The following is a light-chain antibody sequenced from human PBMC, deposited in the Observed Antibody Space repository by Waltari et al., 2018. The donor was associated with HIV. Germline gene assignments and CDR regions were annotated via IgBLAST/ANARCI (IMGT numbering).Light chain of an antibody. CDR2: GNK. CDR1: TSNIGADYD. CDR3: QSYDITLSASVV. J-gene: IGLJ2*01. Sequence: QSVLTQPPSVSGAPGQRVTISCTGSTSNIGADYDVHWYQQIPGTAPKLLISGNKNRPSRVPDRFSASKSGTSASLTITGLQAEDEADYFCQSYDITLSASVVFGGGTKLTVL. V-gene: IGLV1-40*01.